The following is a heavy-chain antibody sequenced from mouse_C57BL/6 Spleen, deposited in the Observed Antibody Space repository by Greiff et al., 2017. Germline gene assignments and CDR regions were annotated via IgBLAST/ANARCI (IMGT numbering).Heavy chain of an antibody. V-gene: IGHV1-52*01. CDR3: AREGLYDYDVRCAY. CDR2: IDPSDSET. CDR1: GYTFTSYW. D-gene: IGHD2-4*01. J-gene: IGHJ3*01. Sequence: QVQLQQPGAELVRPGSSVKLSCKASGYTFTSYWMHWVKQRPIQGLEWIGNIDPSDSETHYNQKFKDKATLTVDKSSSTAYMQLSSLTSEDSAVYYCAREGLYDYDVRCAYWGQGTLVTVSA.